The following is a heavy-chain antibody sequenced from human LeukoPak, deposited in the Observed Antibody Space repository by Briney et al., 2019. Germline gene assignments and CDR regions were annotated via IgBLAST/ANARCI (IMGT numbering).Heavy chain of an antibody. D-gene: IGHD2-2*01. CDR3: ARDHCSSTSFYYPPGY. J-gene: IGHJ4*02. Sequence: GGSLRPSCAASGFTFSSYGMHWVRQAPGKGLEWVAVIWYDGSNKYYADSVKGRFTISRDNSKNTLYLQMNSLRAEDTAVYYCARDHCSSTSFYYPPGYWGQGTLVTVSS. V-gene: IGHV3-33*01. CDR2: IWYDGSNK. CDR1: GFTFSSYG.